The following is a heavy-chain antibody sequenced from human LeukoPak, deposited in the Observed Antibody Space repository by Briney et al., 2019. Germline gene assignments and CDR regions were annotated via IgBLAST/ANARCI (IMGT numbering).Heavy chain of an antibody. CDR3: ARDPDGTWGFDY. J-gene: IGHJ4*02. Sequence: ASVKVSCKASGYTFTSYYMHWVRQAPGQGLEWMGWISIYSGNTNYAQKFQDRISMTTDTSTSTAYMELRSLKSDDTAVYYCARDPDGTWGFDYWGQGALVTVSS. CDR2: ISIYSGNT. D-gene: IGHD7-27*01. V-gene: IGHV1-18*04. CDR1: GYTFTSYY.